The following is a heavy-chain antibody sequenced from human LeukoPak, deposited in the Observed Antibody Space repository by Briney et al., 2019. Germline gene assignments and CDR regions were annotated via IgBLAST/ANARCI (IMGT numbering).Heavy chain of an antibody. V-gene: IGHV3-48*03. CDR3: ARETPTLDY. J-gene: IGHJ4*02. CDR2: IRSSGNTI. Sequence: PGGSLRLSRVGSGFTLSSYEMNWVRQAPGKGLEWVSHIRSSGNTIYYADSVKGRFTISRDNAKNSLYLQMDSLRAVDTAVYYCARETPTLDYWGQGTLVTVSS. CDR1: GFTLSSYE.